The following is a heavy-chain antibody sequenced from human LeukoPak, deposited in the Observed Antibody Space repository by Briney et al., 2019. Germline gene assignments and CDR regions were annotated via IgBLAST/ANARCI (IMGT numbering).Heavy chain of an antibody. CDR3: ARAAATVPWFDP. CDR1: GGSFSGYY. V-gene: IGHV4-34*01. D-gene: IGHD5-18*01. CDR2: INHSGST. Sequence: PSETLSLTCAVYGGSFSGYYWSWIRQPPGKGLEWIGEINHSGSTNYNPSLKSRVTISVDTSKNQFSLKLSSVTAADTAVYYCARAAATVPWFDPWGQGTLVTVSS. J-gene: IGHJ5*02.